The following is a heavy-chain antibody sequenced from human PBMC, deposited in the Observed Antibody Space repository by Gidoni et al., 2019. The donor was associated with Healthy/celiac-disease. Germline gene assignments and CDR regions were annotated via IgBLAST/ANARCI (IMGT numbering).Heavy chain of an antibody. J-gene: IGHJ6*02. CDR2: ISYDGSNK. V-gene: IGHV3-30-3*01. D-gene: IGHD6-13*01. CDR3: ARSGPGVIAAAGTGIGYYYGMDV. CDR1: GFTFSSYA. Sequence: QVQLVESGGGVVQPGRSLRLSCAASGFTFSSYAMPWVRQAPGKGLEWVAVISYDGSNKYYADSVKGRFTISRDNSKNTLYLQMNSLRAEDTAVYYCARSGPGVIAAAGTGIGYYYGMDVWGQGTTVTVSS.